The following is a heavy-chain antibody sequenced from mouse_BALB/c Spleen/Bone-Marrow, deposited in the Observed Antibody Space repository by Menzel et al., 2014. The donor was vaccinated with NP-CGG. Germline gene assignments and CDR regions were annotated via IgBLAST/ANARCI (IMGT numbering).Heavy chain of an antibody. CDR2: INPSTGYT. CDR1: GYTFTSYW. D-gene: IGHD4-1*01. J-gene: IGHJ3*01. CDR3: ARSAPWDGFAY. Sequence: HVQLQQSGAELAKPGASVKMSCKASGYTFTSYWMHWVKQRPGQGLDWIGYINPSTGYTEYNQKFKDRATLTADKSSSTAYMQLSSLTSEDSAVYYCARSAPWDGFAYWGQGTLVTVSA. V-gene: IGHV1-7*01.